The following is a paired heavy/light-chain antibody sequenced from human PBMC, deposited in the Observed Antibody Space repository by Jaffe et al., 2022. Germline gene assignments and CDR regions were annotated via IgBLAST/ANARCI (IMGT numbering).Heavy chain of an antibody. V-gene: IGHV3-9*01. CDR3: ALAQDYYYMDV. CDR2: ISWSSGST. CDR1: GFIFGDYA. J-gene: IGHJ6*03. Sequence: EVQLVESGGGLVQPGRSLRLSCVASGFIFGDYAMHWVRQAPGKGLEWVSGISWSSGSTVYADSVKGRFTVSGDNAKKSLYLQMNSLRPEDTALYYCALAQDYYYMDVWGKGTTVTVSS.
Light chain of an antibody. Sequence: QSVLTQPPSVSGAPGQRVTISCTGSRSNIGAGYDVHWYQQLAGTAPKLLIYGNSNRPSGVPDRFSGSKSGTSASLAITGLQAEDEADYYCQSYDSSLSGFWVFGGGTKLTVL. J-gene: IGLJ3*02. V-gene: IGLV1-40*01. CDR2: GNS. CDR1: RSNIGAGYD. CDR3: QSYDSSLSGFWV.